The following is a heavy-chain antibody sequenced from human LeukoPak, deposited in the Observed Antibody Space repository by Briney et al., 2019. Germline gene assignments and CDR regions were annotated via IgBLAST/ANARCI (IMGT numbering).Heavy chain of an antibody. CDR2: IYPGDSDI. Sequence: GESLKISCKASGYSFTTYWIGWVRQMPGKGLEWMGIIYPGDSDITYSPSSQGQVTISADKSISTAYLQWSSLKASDTAIYYCARRQASCTNGVCYTLYDMDVWGQGTTVTVSS. CDR3: ARRQASCTNGVCYTLYDMDV. D-gene: IGHD2-8*01. V-gene: IGHV5-51*01. CDR1: GYSFTTYW. J-gene: IGHJ6*02.